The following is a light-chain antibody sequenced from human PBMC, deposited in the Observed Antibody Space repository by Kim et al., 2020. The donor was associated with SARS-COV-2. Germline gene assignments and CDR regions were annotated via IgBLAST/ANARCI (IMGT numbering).Light chain of an antibody. CDR3: QQSYITPRMYT. J-gene: IGKJ2*01. CDR2: AAS. V-gene: IGKV1-39*01. CDR1: QSISRY. Sequence: SVGDRVTISCRASQSISRYLNWYQQKPGKAPKLLIYAASSLQSGVPSRFSGSGSGTDFTLTISSLQPEDFTTYYCQQSYITPRMYTFGQGTKLEI.